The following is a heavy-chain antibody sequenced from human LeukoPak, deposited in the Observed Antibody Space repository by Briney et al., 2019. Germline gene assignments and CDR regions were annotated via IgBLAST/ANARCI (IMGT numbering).Heavy chain of an antibody. Sequence: PSETLSLTCTVSGGSISSDYWSWIRQPAGKGLEWIGRIYNTGTTNYNSSLKSRVTISVDTSKNQFSLKLSSVTAADTAVYYCARVPYDYVWGSYRPRRYFDYWGQGTLVTVSS. D-gene: IGHD3-16*02. V-gene: IGHV4-4*07. CDR2: IYNTGTT. J-gene: IGHJ4*02. CDR3: ARVPYDYVWGSYRPRRYFDY. CDR1: GGSISSDY.